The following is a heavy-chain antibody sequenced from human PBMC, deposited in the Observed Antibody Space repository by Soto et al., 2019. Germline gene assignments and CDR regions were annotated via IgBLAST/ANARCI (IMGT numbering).Heavy chain of an antibody. CDR3: ARLPKFYDFWSGYKNCLDP. CDR2: INHSGST. J-gene: IGHJ5*02. CDR1: GGSFSGYY. V-gene: IGHV4-34*01. Sequence: SETLSLTCAVYGGSFSGYYWSWIRQPPGKGLEWIGEINHSGSTNYNPSLKSRVTISVDTSKNQFSLKLSSVTAADTAVYYCARLPKFYDFWSGYKNCLDPWGQGTXVPVSS. D-gene: IGHD3-3*01.